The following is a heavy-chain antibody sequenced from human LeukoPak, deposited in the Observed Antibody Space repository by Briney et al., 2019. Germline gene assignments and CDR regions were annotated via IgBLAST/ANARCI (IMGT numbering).Heavy chain of an antibody. Sequence: ASVKVSCKASGYTFTSYGISWVRQAPGQGLEWKGGIIPIFATANYAQKFQGRVTITADKSTSTAYMELSSLRSEDTAVYYCARPQYYYDSSGYYYDWYFDLWGRGTLVTVSS. CDR2: IIPIFATA. D-gene: IGHD3-22*01. CDR3: ARPQYYYDSSGYYYDWYFDL. CDR1: GYTFTSYG. V-gene: IGHV1-69*06. J-gene: IGHJ2*01.